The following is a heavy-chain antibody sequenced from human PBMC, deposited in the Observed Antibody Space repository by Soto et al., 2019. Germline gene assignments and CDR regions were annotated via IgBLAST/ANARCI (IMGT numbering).Heavy chain of an antibody. CDR3: AKDPIAVAGTGVLTY. D-gene: IGHD6-19*01. CDR2: ISYDGSNK. J-gene: IGHJ4*02. Sequence: PGGALRLSCAASGFTFSSYGMHWVRQAPGKGLEWVAVISYDGSNKYYADSVKGRFTISRDNSKNTLYLQMNSLRAEDTAVYYCAKDPIAVAGTGVLTYWGQGTLVTVSS. V-gene: IGHV3-30*18. CDR1: GFTFSSYG.